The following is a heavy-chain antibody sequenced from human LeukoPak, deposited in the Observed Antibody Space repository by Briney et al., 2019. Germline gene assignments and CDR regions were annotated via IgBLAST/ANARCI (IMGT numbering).Heavy chain of an antibody. J-gene: IGHJ4*02. Sequence: GGSLRLSCAAPGLTFSSYAMSWVRQAPGKGLEWVSTISGGGGDTFYADSVKGRFTVSRDNSKDTLYLQMNSLRAEDTGVYYCAKDGGYDRGGFDYWGQGTLVTVSS. CDR3: AKDGGYDRGGFDY. V-gene: IGHV3-23*01. CDR2: ISGGGGDT. CDR1: GLTFSSYA. D-gene: IGHD5-12*01.